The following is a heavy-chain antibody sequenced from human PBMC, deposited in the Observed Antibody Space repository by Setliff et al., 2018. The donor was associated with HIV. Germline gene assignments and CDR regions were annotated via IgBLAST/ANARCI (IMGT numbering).Heavy chain of an antibody. CDR2: IQHSGRT. Sequence: PSETLSLTCAVYGGSFSGYCWSWIRQPPGKGLEWIGEIQHSGRTNYNPSLKSRITISLDTSKNQSSLRMRSVTAADTAVYYCARVFVDTAVLRVLEYYFDSWGRGTLVTVSS. D-gene: IGHD5-18*01. V-gene: IGHV4-34*01. CDR1: GGSFSGYC. CDR3: ARVFVDTAVLRVLEYYFDS. J-gene: IGHJ4*02.